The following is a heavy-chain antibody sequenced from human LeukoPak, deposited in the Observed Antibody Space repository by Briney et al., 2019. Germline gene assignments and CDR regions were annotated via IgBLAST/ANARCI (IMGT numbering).Heavy chain of an antibody. CDR2: ISSSSSTI. CDR1: GFTFSSYS. CDR3: AKDHLYCSGGSCYGDY. D-gene: IGHD2-15*01. Sequence: GGPLRLSCAASGFTFSSYSMNWVRQAPGKGLEWVSYISSSSSTIYYADSVKGRFTISRDNSKNTLYLHMNSLRAEDTAIYYCAKDHLYCSGGSCYGDYWGQGTLVTVSS. J-gene: IGHJ4*02. V-gene: IGHV3-48*01.